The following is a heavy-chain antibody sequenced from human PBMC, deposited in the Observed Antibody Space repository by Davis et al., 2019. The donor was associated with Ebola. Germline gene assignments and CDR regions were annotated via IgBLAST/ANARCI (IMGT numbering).Heavy chain of an antibody. CDR1: GFIFSDYF. Sequence: PGGSLRLSCAASGFIFSDYFMNWVRQAPGKGLELISDISSSSSTVYYANSVKGRFTISRDNAKNSLYLQMNNLRDEDTAVYYCARTICSTTDCRSLDSWGQGTLVTVSS. D-gene: IGHD2-2*01. J-gene: IGHJ4*02. V-gene: IGHV3-48*02. CDR3: ARTICSTTDCRSLDS. CDR2: ISSSSSTV.